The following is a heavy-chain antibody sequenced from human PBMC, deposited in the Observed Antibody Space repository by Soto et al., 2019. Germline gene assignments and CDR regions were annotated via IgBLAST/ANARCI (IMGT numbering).Heavy chain of an antibody. J-gene: IGHJ4*02. D-gene: IGHD1-26*01. V-gene: IGHV4-59*08. CDR3: ARRYGSAIDY. Sequence: QVQLQESGPGLVKPSETLSLTCTVSGGSISSYYWSWIRQPPGKGLEWIGYIYYSGSTNYNPSLQIRLTISVDTSKNQYSLKMSSVTAADTAVYYCARRYGSAIDYWGQGTLVTVSS. CDR1: GGSISSYY. CDR2: IYYSGST.